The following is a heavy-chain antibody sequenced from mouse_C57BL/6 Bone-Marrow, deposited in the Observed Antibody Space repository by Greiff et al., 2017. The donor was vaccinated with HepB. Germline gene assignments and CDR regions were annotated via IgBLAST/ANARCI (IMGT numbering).Heavy chain of an antibody. CDR2: LDPEDGDT. J-gene: IGHJ1*03. CDR3: TTMYYYGSSLLYFDV. V-gene: IGHV14-1*01. CDR1: GFNIKDYS. Sequence: VQLQQSGAELVRPGASVKLSCTASGFNIKDYSMHWVKQRPEQGLEWIGRLDPEDGDTESAPKFPGKATMTADTASNTAYLQLSSLTSEDTAVYYCTTMYYYGSSLLYFDVWGTGTTVTVSS. D-gene: IGHD1-1*01.